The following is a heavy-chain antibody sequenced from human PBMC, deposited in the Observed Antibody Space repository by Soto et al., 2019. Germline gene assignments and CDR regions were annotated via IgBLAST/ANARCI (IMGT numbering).Heavy chain of an antibody. CDR2: IYYSGST. CDR1: GGSISSYY. D-gene: IGHD3-22*01. Sequence: SETLSLTCTVSGGSISSYYWSWFRQPPGKGLEWFGYIYYSGSTNHNPSLKSRVTISVDTSKNQFSLKLSSVTAADTAVYYCARAAGSGYRVYWFDYWGQGTPVTVSS. CDR3: ARAAGSGYRVYWFDY. J-gene: IGHJ4*02. V-gene: IGHV4-59*01.